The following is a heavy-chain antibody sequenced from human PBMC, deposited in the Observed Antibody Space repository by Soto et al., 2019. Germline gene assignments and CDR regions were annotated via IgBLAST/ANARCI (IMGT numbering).Heavy chain of an antibody. CDR2: IKSKTDGGTT. D-gene: IGHD4-17*01. V-gene: IGHV3-15*07. Sequence: EVQLVESGGGLVKPGGSLRISCGASGFTFSNAWMNWVRQAPGKGLEWVGRIKSKTDGGTTDYAAPVKGRFTISRDDSKNTLYLQMNSLKTEYTAVYYCTTDPYMSTVTYFDYWGQGTLVTFSS. CDR1: GFTFSNAW. J-gene: IGHJ4*02. CDR3: TTDPYMSTVTYFDY.